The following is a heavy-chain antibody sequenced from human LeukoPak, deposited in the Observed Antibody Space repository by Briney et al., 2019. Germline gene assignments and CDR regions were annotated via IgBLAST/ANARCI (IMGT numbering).Heavy chain of an antibody. CDR1: GYTFTSYG. V-gene: IGHV1-18*01. J-gene: IGHJ4*02. Sequence: ASVKVSCKASGYTFTSYGISWVRQAPGQGLEWMGWISAYNGNTNYAQKLQGRVTMTTDTSTSTAYMELRSLRSDDTAVYYCARGSLYGGNSAYLDYWGQGTLVTVSS. CDR2: ISAYNGNT. CDR3: ARGSLYGGNSAYLDY. D-gene: IGHD4-23*01.